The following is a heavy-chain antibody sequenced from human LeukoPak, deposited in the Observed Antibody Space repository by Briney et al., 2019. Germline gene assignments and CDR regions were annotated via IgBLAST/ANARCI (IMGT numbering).Heavy chain of an antibody. D-gene: IGHD4-17*01. V-gene: IGHV4-59*01. J-gene: IGHJ4*02. CDR2: IYYSGST. CDR3: ASLGDYGDYGPGALDY. CDR1: GGSISSYY. Sequence: SETLSLTCTVSGGSISSYYWSWIRQPPGKGLEWIGYIYYSGSTNYNPSLKSRVTISVDTSKNQFSLKLSSVTAADTAVYYCASLGDYGDYGPGALDYWGQGTLVTVSS.